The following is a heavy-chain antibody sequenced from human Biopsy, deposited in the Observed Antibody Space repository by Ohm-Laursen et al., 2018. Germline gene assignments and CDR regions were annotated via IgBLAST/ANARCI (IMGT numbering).Heavy chain of an antibody. CDR2: INPTGGTT. D-gene: IGHD3-9*01. CDR3: ARDETGSSVFGPYYYGMDV. Sequence: ASVKVSCKVSGYSFTKYYINWVRQAPGQGLEWMGIINPTGGTTSYAEKFQGRVTLTRDTSTGTVYLELNSLIYEDTALYYCARDETGSSVFGPYYYGMDVWGQGTTATVSS. CDR1: GYSFTKYY. V-gene: IGHV1-46*01. J-gene: IGHJ6*02.